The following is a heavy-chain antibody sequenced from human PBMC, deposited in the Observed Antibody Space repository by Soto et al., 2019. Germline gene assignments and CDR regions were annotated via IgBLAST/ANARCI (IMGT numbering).Heavy chain of an antibody. D-gene: IGHD3-22*01. CDR2: IYYSGST. J-gene: IGHJ4*02. V-gene: IGHV4-39*01. CDR3: ARHSETIVVVNN. CDR1: GGSISSSSYY. Sequence: PSETLSLTCTVSGGSISSSSYYWGWIRQPPGKGLEWIGSIYYSGSTYYNPSLKSRVTISVDTSKNQFSLKLSSVTAADTAVYYCARHSETIVVVNNWGQGTLVTVSS.